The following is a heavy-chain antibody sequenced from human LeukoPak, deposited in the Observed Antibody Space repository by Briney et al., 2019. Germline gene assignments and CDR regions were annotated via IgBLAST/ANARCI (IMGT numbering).Heavy chain of an antibody. Sequence: GGSLRLSCAASGFTVSSNHMSWVRQAPGKGLEWVSAISGSGGSTYYADSVKGRFTISRDNSKNTLYLQMNNLRAEDTAVYYCAKDPHTYYYDLWGQGTLVTVSS. CDR2: ISGSGGST. V-gene: IGHV3-23*01. J-gene: IGHJ4*02. CDR3: AKDPHTYYYDL. CDR1: GFTVSSNH. D-gene: IGHD3-22*01.